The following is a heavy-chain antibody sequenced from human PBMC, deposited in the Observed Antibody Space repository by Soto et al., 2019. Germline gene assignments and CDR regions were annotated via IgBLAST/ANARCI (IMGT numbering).Heavy chain of an antibody. CDR2: INAGNGNT. J-gene: IGHJ4*02. V-gene: IGHV1-3*01. CDR1: GYTFTSYA. Sequence: ASVKVSCKASGYTFTSYAMHWVRQAPGQRLEWMGWINAGNGNTKYSQKFQGRVTITRDTSASTAYMELSSLRSEDTAVYYCATDIVVVVAAPGDYWGQGTLVTVSS. CDR3: ATDIVVVVAAPGDY. D-gene: IGHD2-15*01.